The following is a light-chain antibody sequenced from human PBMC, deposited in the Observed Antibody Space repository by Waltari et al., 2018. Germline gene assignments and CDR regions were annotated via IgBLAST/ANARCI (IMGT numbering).Light chain of an antibody. V-gene: IGKV1-39*01. J-gene: IGKJ3*01. CDR2: GAS. CDR3: QQSYSTPFT. CDR1: ESIRSY. Sequence: DIQMTQSPSYLSASVGDRVTITCRASESIRSYLNWYQQKAGEAPKLLIFGASRLQSGVPSRCSGSGSGTDFTLTISDLQPEDFATYYCQQSYSTPFTFGPGTKVDIK.